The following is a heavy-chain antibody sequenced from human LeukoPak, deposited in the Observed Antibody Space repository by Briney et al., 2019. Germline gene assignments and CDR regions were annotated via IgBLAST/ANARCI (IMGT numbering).Heavy chain of an antibody. V-gene: IGHV1-18*01. Sequence: ASVKVSCKASGYTFTSYGISWVRQAPGQGLEWMGWISVYNGNTNYAQKLQGRVTMTTDTSTSTAYMELRSLGFDDTAVYYCARGGIVASEMTCDYWGQGTLVIVSS. CDR3: ARGGIVASEMTCDY. CDR2: ISVYNGNT. J-gene: IGHJ4*02. CDR1: GYTFTSYG. D-gene: IGHD5-12*01.